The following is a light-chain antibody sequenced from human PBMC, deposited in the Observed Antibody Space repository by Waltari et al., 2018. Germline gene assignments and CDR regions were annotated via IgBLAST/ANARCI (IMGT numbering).Light chain of an antibody. CDR2: RNN. J-gene: IGLJ3*02. Sequence: QSVLTQPPSASGTPGQSVTISCSGSSPNIGSNTVNWYQQLPGTAPKLLIYRNNQRPSGVPDRFSGSKSGTSASLAISGLQSEDEADYYCAAWDDSLNGWVFGGGTKLTVL. V-gene: IGLV1-44*01. CDR3: AAWDDSLNGWV. CDR1: SPNIGSNT.